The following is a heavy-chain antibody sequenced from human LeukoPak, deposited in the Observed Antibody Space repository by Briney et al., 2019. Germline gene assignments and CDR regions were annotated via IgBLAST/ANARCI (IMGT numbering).Heavy chain of an antibody. CDR3: AHKKNSNAFDI. J-gene: IGHJ3*02. Sequence: SGPTLANPTQTLTLTCNFSGFLLSTSGVGVGWIGQPPGKALEWLALIYGNDDQRYSPSLKSRLTITKDTSKNQVVLTMPNMDPLDTATYYCAHKKNSNAFDIWGQGTMVTVSS. D-gene: IGHD2/OR15-2a*01. CDR1: GFLLSTSGVG. CDR2: IYGNDDQ. V-gene: IGHV2-5*01.